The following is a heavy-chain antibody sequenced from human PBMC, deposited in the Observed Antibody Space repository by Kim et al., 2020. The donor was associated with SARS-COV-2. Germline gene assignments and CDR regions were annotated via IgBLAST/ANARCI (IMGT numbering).Heavy chain of an antibody. CDR2: IDWDDDK. Sequence: SGPTLVNPTQTLTLTCTFSGFSLSTSGMCVSWIRQPPGKALEWLAPIDWDDDKYYSTSLKTRLTISKDTSKNQVVLTMTNMDPVDTATYYCARVSKGTSYYDFWTGYYYYYYGMDVWGQGTTVTVSS. CDR1: GFSLSTSGMC. CDR3: ARVSKGTSYYDFWTGYYYYYYGMDV. D-gene: IGHD3-3*01. V-gene: IGHV2-70*01. J-gene: IGHJ6*02.